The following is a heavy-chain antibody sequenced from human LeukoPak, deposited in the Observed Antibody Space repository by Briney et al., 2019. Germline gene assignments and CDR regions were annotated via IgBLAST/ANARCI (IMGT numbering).Heavy chain of an antibody. CDR1: GGSISSSDYY. D-gene: IGHD2-2*01. CDR3: ARGLLTCSSTTCYGLDALDI. J-gene: IGHJ3*02. CDR2: IYYSGST. V-gene: IGHV4-39*01. Sequence: SETLSLTCTVTGGSISSSDYYWGWIRQPPGKGLEWIGSIYYSGSTYYNPSLKSRVTISVDTSKNQFSLKLSSVTAADTAVYYCARGLLTCSSTTCYGLDALDIWGQGTMVTVSS.